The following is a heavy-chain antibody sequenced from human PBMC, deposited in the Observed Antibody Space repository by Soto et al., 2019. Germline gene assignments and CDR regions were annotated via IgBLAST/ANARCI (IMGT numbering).Heavy chain of an antibody. Sequence: EVRLVESGGGLVQPGESLRLSCAASGFAFGSYWMHWVRQAPGKGLVWVSRISQDGIIATQADSVKGRFTVSRDNAKNTLYLQMHSLRTDDTAVYYGLRDQRHWNEFADQWGQGTLVTVSS. V-gene: IGHV3-74*01. CDR3: LRDQRHWNEFADQ. CDR1: GFAFGSYW. J-gene: IGHJ4*02. D-gene: IGHD1-1*01. CDR2: ISQDGIIA.